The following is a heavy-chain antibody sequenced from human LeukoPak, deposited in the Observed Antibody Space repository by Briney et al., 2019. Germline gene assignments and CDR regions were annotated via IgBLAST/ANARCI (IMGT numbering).Heavy chain of an antibody. V-gene: IGHV3-7*01. Sequence: GGSLRLXCAASGFTFSDYWMTWVRQAPGKGLEWVAHIKQDGSERYYGDSVKGRFTISRDNANNLVYLQMSSLGAGDTAVYYCARGWNYAFRFDYWGQGTLVTVSS. J-gene: IGHJ4*02. CDR1: GFTFSDYW. D-gene: IGHD1-7*01. CDR2: IKQDGSER. CDR3: ARGWNYAFRFDY.